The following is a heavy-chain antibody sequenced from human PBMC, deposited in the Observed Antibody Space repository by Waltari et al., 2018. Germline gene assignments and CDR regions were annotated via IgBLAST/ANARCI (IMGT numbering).Heavy chain of an antibody. CDR3: ARKSIVVAAPVAFDI. D-gene: IGHD2-15*01. CDR2: IYYSGST. Sequence: QVQLQESGPGLVKPSQTLSLTCTVSGGSISSGGYYWSWIRQHPGKGLEWIGYIYYSGSTYYNPSLKSRVTISVDTSKNQFSLKLSSVTAADTAVYYCARKSIVVAAPVAFDIWGQGTMVTVSS. V-gene: IGHV4-31*03. J-gene: IGHJ3*02. CDR1: GGSISSGGYY.